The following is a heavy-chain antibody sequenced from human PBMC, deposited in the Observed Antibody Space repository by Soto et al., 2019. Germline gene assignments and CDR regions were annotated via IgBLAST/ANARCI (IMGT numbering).Heavy chain of an antibody. CDR2: IRGFSPYT. V-gene: IGHV3-21*01. Sequence: PGGSLRLSCISSGFTFRTYTMNWVRQAPGKGLEWVSGIRGFSPYTFYAESVKGRFAISRDNAKNSLYLQMNSLRAEDTVVYYCARDRGYDAHDYYYNAMDVWGQGTTVTVSS. CDR1: GFTFRTYT. J-gene: IGHJ6*02. D-gene: IGHD3-10*01. CDR3: ARDRGYDAHDYYYNAMDV.